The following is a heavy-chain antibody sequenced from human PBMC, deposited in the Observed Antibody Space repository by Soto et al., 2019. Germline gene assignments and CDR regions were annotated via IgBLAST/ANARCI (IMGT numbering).Heavy chain of an antibody. CDR3: ARVTPTVTGTFDYFDY. CDR1: GLTFSSYA. J-gene: IGHJ4*02. D-gene: IGHD6-19*01. V-gene: IGHV3-23*01. Sequence: EVQLLESGGGLVQPGGSLRLSCAASGLTFSSYAMSWVHQAPGKVLEWVSAISGSGGSTYYADSVKGQLTISRDNSKNTLYLQMNSLRAEDTAVYYCARVTPTVTGTFDYFDYWGQGTLVTVSS. CDR2: ISGSGGST.